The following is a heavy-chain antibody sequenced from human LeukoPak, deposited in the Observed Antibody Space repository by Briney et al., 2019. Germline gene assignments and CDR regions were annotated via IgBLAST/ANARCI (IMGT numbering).Heavy chain of an antibody. CDR3: AKDDGYSSVYYFDY. V-gene: IGHV3-23*01. Sequence: GGSLRLSCAASGFTFSSYAMSWVRQAPGKGLEWVSAISGSGGSTYYADSVKGRFTISRDNSKNTLYLQMNSLRAKDTAVYYCAKDDGYSSVYYFDYWGRGTLVTVSS. J-gene: IGHJ4*02. D-gene: IGHD6-19*01. CDR1: GFTFSSYA. CDR2: ISGSGGST.